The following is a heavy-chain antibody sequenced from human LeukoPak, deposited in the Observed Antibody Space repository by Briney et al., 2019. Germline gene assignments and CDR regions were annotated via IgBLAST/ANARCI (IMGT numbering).Heavy chain of an antibody. CDR3: VRGLVVPAAMGEFDY. CDR2: INVYNGNT. CDR1: GYTFTTSG. D-gene: IGHD2-2*01. J-gene: IGHJ4*02. Sequence: ASVKVSCKCSGYTFTTSGINWVRQAPGQGLEWMGCINVYNGNTNYAQKFQGRMTMTRDTSTNTDYMELRSLKSDNTAVYDCVRGLVVPAAMGEFDYWGQGTLIAVSS. V-gene: IGHV1-18*01.